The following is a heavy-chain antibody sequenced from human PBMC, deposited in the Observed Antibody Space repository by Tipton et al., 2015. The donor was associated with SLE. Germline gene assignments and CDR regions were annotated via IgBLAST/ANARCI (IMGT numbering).Heavy chain of an antibody. J-gene: IGHJ2*01. V-gene: IGHV4-59*08. Sequence: TLSLTCTVSGGSISSYYWSWIRQPPGKGLEWIGYIYYSGSTNYNPSLKSRVTISVDTSKNQFSLKLSSVAAADTAVYYCARHGRIAARDWYFDLWARGPLVTVSS. CDR2: IYYSGST. CDR3: ARHGRIAARDWYFDL. D-gene: IGHD6-6*01. CDR1: GGSISSYY.